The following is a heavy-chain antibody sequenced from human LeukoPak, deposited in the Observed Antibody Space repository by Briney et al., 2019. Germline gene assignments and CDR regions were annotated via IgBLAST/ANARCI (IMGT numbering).Heavy chain of an antibody. J-gene: IGHJ6*03. CDR3: ARAYDYDSSDYYYYYMDV. CDR1: RFTLSTKY. Sequence: GGSLRLSCADSRFTLSTKYMSWAGQAPGKGLEWVSVIYSGGSTYYADSVKGRFTISRDNSKNTLYPQMNSLRAEDTAVYYCARAYDYDSSDYYYYYMDVWDKGTTVTVSS. CDR2: IYSGGST. V-gene: IGHV3-53*01. D-gene: IGHD3-22*01.